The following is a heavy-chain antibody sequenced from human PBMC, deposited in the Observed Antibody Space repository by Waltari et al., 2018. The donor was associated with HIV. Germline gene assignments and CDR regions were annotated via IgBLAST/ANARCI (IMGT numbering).Heavy chain of an antibody. CDR3: ARDGPGVMTTGLDYFDY. Sequence: QVQLVESGGGVVQPGRSLRLSCAASGFTFSSYGMHWVRQAPGKGLEWVAVIWYDGSNKYYADSVKGRFTISRDNSKNTLYLQMNSLRAEDTAVYYCARDGPGVMTTGLDYFDYWGQGTLVTVSS. CDR2: IWYDGSNK. CDR1: GFTFSSYG. J-gene: IGHJ4*02. D-gene: IGHD4-17*01. V-gene: IGHV3-33*01.